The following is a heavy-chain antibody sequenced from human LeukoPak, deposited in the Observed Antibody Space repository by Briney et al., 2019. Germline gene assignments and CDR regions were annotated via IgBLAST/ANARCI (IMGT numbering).Heavy chain of an antibody. CDR3: ARDAVLRFLEWLPRPYFDY. D-gene: IGHD3-3*01. Sequence: GGSLRLSCAASGFTVSSNYMSWVRRAPGKGLEWVSVIYSGGSTYYADSVKGRFTISRDNSKNTLYPQMNSLGAEDTAVYYCARDAVLRFLEWLPRPYFDYWGQGTLVTVSS. J-gene: IGHJ4*02. CDR2: IYSGGST. V-gene: IGHV3-66*02. CDR1: GFTVSSNY.